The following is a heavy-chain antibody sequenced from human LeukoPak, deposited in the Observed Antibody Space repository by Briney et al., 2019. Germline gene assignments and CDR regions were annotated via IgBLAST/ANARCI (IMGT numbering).Heavy chain of an antibody. CDR1: GGSFSGYY. CDR2: INHSGST. CDR3: ARGPSSSWVYYYYYYMDV. D-gene: IGHD6-6*01. Sequence: SETLSLTCAVYGGSFSGYYWSWIRQPPGKGLEWIGEINHSGSTNYNPSPKSRVTISVDTYKNQFSLKLSSGTAADTAVYYCARGPSSSWVYYYYYYMDVWGKGTTVTVSS. J-gene: IGHJ6*03. V-gene: IGHV4-34*01.